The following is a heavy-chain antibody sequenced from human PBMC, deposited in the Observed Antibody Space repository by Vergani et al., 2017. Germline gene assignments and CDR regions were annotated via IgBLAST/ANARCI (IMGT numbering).Heavy chain of an antibody. D-gene: IGHD3-22*01. CDR1: GFTFSSYA. Sequence: QVQLVESGGGVVQPGRSLRLSCAASGFTFSSYAMHWVRQAPGKGLEWVAVISYDGSNKYYADSVKDPFTIARDNSKNTLYLQMNSLKTEDTAVYYCTTDLGYYDSSGYYFVNWAEFFQHWGQGTLVTASS. CDR3: TTDLGYYDSSGYYFVNWAEFFQH. J-gene: IGHJ1*01. CDR2: ISYDGSNK. V-gene: IGHV3-30-3*01.